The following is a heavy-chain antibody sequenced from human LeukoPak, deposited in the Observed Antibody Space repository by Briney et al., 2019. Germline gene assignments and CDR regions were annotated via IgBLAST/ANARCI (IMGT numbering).Heavy chain of an antibody. D-gene: IGHD1/OR15-1a*01. Sequence: ASVKVSCKASGYTLTDCYMHWVRQAPGQGLEWLAWINPNSGDTNYAQKFQGRVTVTSDTSISTAYMELSGLTSDDTAVYFCAREEQYRNYFDDWGQGTLVTVSS. J-gene: IGHJ4*02. CDR1: GYTLTDCY. CDR2: INPNSGDT. V-gene: IGHV1-2*02. CDR3: AREEQYRNYFDD.